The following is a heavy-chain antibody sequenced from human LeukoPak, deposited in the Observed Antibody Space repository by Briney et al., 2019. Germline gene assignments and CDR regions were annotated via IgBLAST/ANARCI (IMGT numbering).Heavy chain of an antibody. CDR3: ARDYTTGEWFPYFDY. D-gene: IGHD3-3*01. CDR1: GFTFSSYW. V-gene: IGHV3-7*01. J-gene: IGHJ4*02. CDR2: IKQDGSEK. Sequence: GGSLRLSCAASGFTFSSYWMSWVRQAPGKGLGWVANIKQDGSEKYYVDSVKGRFTISRDNAKNSLYLQMNSLRAEDTAVYYCARDYTTGEWFPYFDYWGQGTLVTVSS.